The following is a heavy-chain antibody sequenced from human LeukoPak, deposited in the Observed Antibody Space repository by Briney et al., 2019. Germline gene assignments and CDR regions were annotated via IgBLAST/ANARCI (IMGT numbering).Heavy chain of an antibody. CDR3: TRDHSASWYPRNWFDS. CDR2: TYYRSKWYY. D-gene: IGHD6-13*01. Sequence: SQTLSLTCGISGDSVSSNSAAWNWIRQSPSRGLEWLGRTYYRSKWYYDYASSVKGRITIQPDTSKNQFSLQLNSVTPEDTAEYYCTRDHSASWYPRNWFDSWGQGTLVIVSS. CDR1: GDSVSSNSAA. J-gene: IGHJ5*01. V-gene: IGHV6-1*01.